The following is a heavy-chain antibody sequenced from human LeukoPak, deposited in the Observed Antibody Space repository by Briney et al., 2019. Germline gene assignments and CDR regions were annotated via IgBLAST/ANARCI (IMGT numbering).Heavy chain of an antibody. J-gene: IGHJ6*02. CDR2: MNPNSGNT. D-gene: IGHD6-19*01. CDR3: ARGGTSGSGWDFYYYYGMDV. CDR1: GYTFTSYD. V-gene: IGHV1-8*01. Sequence: GASVKVSCKASGYTFTSYDINWVRQATGQGLEWMGWMNPNSGNTGYAQKFQGRVTMTRNTSISTAYMELSSLRSEDTAVYYCARGGTSGSGWDFYYYYGMDVWGQGTTVTVSS.